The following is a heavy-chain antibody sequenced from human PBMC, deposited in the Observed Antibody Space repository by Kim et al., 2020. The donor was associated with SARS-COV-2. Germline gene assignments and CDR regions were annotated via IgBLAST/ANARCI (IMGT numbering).Heavy chain of an antibody. J-gene: IGHJ6*03. CDR2: ISWNSGSI. V-gene: IGHV3-9*01. CDR3: AKDSPPYCSSTSCYYYYYMDV. D-gene: IGHD2-2*01. Sequence: GGSLGLSCAASGFTFGDYAMHWVRQAPGKGLEWVSGISWNSGSIGYADSVKGRFTISRDNAKNSLYLQMNSLRAEDTALYYCAKDSPPYCSSTSCYYYYYMDVWGKGTTVTVSS. CDR1: GFTFGDYA.